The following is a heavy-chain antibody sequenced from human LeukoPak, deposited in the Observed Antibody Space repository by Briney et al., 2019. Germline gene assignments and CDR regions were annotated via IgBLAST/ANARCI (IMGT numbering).Heavy chain of an antibody. CDR2: VTLNGRSV. CDR1: GFTFSTYT. J-gene: IGHJ4*02. D-gene: IGHD1-1*01. V-gene: IGHV3-48*01. Sequence: GGSLRLSCAASGFTFSTYTLNWVRRAPGKGLEWLSYVTLNGRSVHYADSVKGRFTISRDNAKNSLYLQMNSLRVEDTAVYYCARDHNWGFDYWGQGTLVTVS. CDR3: ARDHNWGFDY.